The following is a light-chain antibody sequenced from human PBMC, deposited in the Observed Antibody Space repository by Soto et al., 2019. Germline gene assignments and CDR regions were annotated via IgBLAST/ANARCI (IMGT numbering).Light chain of an antibody. CDR3: SSYTTTSTLV. V-gene: IGLV2-14*01. CDR1: SSDVGYYNY. Sequence: QSVLTQPASVSGSPGQSITISCTGTSSDVGYYNYVSWYQQHPGKAPKLMIYDVSNGPSGLSNRFSGSKSGYTASLTISGLQAEDEADYYCSSYTTTSTLVFGPGTKVTVL. CDR2: DVS. J-gene: IGLJ1*01.